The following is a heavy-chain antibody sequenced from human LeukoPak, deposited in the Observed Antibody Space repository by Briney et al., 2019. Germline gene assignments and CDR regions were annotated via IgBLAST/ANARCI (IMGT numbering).Heavy chain of an antibody. D-gene: IGHD2-2*01. J-gene: IGHJ6*03. CDR3: ARGGDQLLFYYYYMDV. Sequence: SETLSLTCTVSGGSFSSHDWSWIRQPPGKGLEWIWYIYYSGRTNYNPSLKSRVTISVDTSKNQFSLKLSSVTAADTAVYYCARGGDQLLFYYYYMDVWGKGPTVPVPS. CDR2: IYYSGRT. V-gene: IGHV4-59*11. CDR1: GGSFSSHD.